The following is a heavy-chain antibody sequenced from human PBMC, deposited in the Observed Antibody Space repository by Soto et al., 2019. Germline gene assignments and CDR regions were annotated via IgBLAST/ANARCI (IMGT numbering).Heavy chain of an antibody. J-gene: IGHJ4*02. Sequence: SVKVSCKASGGTFSSYAISWVRQAPGQGLEWMGGIIPIFGTANYAQKFQGRVTITADESTSTAYMELSSLRSEDTAVYYCARYGRIAAAAGPYFDYWGQGTLVTVSS. CDR3: ARYGRIAAAAGPYFDY. CDR1: GGTFSSYA. CDR2: IIPIFGTA. V-gene: IGHV1-69*13. D-gene: IGHD6-13*01.